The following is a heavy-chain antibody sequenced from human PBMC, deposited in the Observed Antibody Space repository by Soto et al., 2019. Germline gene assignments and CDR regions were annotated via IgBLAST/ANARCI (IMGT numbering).Heavy chain of an antibody. J-gene: IGHJ5*02. CDR2: IYYSGST. CDR1: GGSISSSSYY. CDR3: ARPQIIRGVHWFDP. D-gene: IGHD3-3*01. Sequence: TLSLTCTVSGGSISSSSYYWGWIRQPPGKGLEWIGSIYYSGSTYYNPSLKSRVTISVDTSKNQFSLKLSSVTAADTAVYYCARPQIIRGVHWFDPWGQGTLVTVSS. V-gene: IGHV4-39*01.